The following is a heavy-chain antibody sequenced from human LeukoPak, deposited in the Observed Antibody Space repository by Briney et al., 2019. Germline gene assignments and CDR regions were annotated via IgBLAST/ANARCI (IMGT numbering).Heavy chain of an antibody. J-gene: IGHJ4*02. D-gene: IGHD6-13*01. CDR3: AKGQTYSSTSPLDY. CDR2: ISWNSGSI. CDR1: GFTFDDYS. V-gene: IGHV3-9*03. Sequence: GGSLRLSCAASGFTFDDYSMHWVRQAPGKGLEWVSGISWNSGSIVCADSVKGRFTISRDSAKTSLYLQMNSLRPEDMAFYYCAKGQTYSSTSPLDYWGQGTLVTVSS.